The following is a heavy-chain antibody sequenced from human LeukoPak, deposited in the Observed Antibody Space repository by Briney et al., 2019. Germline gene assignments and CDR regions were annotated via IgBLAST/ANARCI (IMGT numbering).Heavy chain of an antibody. J-gene: IGHJ4*02. Sequence: GGSLRLSCAASGFTFSSYGMNWVRQAPGKGPEWVSSISSISTYTHYADSVKGRFTISGDNAKNSLYLQMNSLRAEDTAVYYCTRTHIAQYDFWTASLWGQGTLVTVSS. CDR1: GFTFSSYG. V-gene: IGHV3-21*01. D-gene: IGHD3-3*01. CDR2: ISSISTYT. CDR3: TRTHIAQYDFWTASL.